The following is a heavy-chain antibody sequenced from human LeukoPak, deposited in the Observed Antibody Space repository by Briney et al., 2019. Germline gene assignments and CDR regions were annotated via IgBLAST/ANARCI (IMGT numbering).Heavy chain of an antibody. CDR1: GFTFSSYS. V-gene: IGHV3-21*01. CDR3: AREAFGYCSSTSCLNWFDP. D-gene: IGHD2-2*01. CDR2: VSSRSDYI. J-gene: IGHJ5*02. Sequence: GGSLRLSRAASGFTFSSYSMNWVRQAPGKGLEWVSYVSSRSDYIYYADSVKGRFTISRDNAKNSLYLQMNSLRAEDTAVYYCAREAFGYCSSTSCLNWFDPWGQGTLVTVSS.